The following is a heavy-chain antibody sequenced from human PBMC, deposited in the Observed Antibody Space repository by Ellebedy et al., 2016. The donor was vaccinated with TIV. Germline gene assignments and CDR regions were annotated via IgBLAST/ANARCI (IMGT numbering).Heavy chain of an antibody. J-gene: IGHJ4*02. CDR3: TTDTLTTVTTPVDY. Sequence: GESLKISCAASGFTFSNAWMSWVRQAPGKGLEWVGRIKSKTDGGTTDYAAPVKGRFTISRDDSKNTLYLQMNSLKTEDTAVYYCTTDTLTTVTTPVDYWGQGTLVTVSS. CDR2: IKSKTDGGTT. D-gene: IGHD4-11*01. CDR1: GFTFSNAW. V-gene: IGHV3-15*01.